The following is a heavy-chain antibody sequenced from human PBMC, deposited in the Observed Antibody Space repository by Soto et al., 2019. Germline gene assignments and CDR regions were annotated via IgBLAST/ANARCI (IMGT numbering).Heavy chain of an antibody. Sequence: ITLKESGPTLVKPTQTLTLTCTFSGFSLKTGGAGVGWIRQPPGKALEWLALIYWNEDKRYSPSLKSRLTITKDTSKNQVVLTMTNMDPVDTATYYCAHRGYGDYPRDNWFDPWGQGTLVTVSS. CDR1: GFSLKTGGAG. J-gene: IGHJ5*02. V-gene: IGHV2-5*01. D-gene: IGHD4-17*01. CDR3: AHRGYGDYPRDNWFDP. CDR2: IYWNEDK.